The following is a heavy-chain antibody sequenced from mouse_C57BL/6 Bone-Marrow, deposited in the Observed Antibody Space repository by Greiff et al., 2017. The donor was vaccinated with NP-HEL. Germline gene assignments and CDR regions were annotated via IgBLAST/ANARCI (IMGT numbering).Heavy chain of an antibody. V-gene: IGHV2-5*01. D-gene: IGHD2-1*01. CDR2: LWRGGST. CDR3: AKHYYGKGTYYFDY. CDR1: GFSLTSYG. Sequence: QVQLQQSGPGLVQPSQSLSITCTVSGFSLTSYGVHWVRQSPGKGLEWLGVLWRGGSTDYNAAFMSRLSITKDNSKSQVFFKMNRLQADDTAIYCCAKHYYGKGTYYFDYWGQGTTLTVSS. J-gene: IGHJ2*01.